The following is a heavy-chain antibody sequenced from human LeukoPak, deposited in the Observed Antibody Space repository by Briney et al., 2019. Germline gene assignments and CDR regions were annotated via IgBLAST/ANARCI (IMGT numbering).Heavy chain of an antibody. V-gene: IGHV3-23*01. CDR1: GFTFSSYS. D-gene: IGHD2-21*02. J-gene: IGHJ3*02. CDR2: ISGSGGST. Sequence: PGGSLRLSCAASGFTFSSYSMNWVRQAPGKGLEWVSAISGSGGSTYYADSVKGRFTISRDNSKNTLYLQMNSLRAEDTAVYYCAKDLVTVVTAANAFDIWGQGTMVTVSS. CDR3: AKDLVTVVTAANAFDI.